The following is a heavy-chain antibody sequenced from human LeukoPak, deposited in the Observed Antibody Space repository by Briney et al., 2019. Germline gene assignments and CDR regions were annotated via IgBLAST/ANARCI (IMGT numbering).Heavy chain of an antibody. CDR3: ARDPWGTHAY. D-gene: IGHD3-16*01. Sequence: GRSLRLSCAASGFSRYSLNWVRQAPGKGLEWVSSISSGSDYIYYADSVKGRFTISRANAKNSLYLQMNSLRVEDTAIYYCARDPWGTHAYWGQGTLVTVSS. J-gene: IGHJ4*02. V-gene: IGHV3-21*01. CDR1: GFSRYS. CDR2: ISSGSDYI.